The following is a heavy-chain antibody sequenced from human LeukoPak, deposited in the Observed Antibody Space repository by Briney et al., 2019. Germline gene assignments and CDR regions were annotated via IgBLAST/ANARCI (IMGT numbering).Heavy chain of an antibody. D-gene: IGHD4-11*01. V-gene: IGHV4-30-2*01. J-gene: IGHJ4*02. CDR2: IYHSGST. Sequence: SETLSLTCTVSGGSISSGGYYWSWIRQPPGKGLEWIGYIYHSGSTHYNPSLKSRVTISVDRSKNQFSLKLSSVTAADTAVYYCARGIVGMTTVTTAPGAFDYWGQGTLVTVSS. CDR3: ARGIVGMTTVTTAPGAFDY. CDR1: GGSISSGGYY.